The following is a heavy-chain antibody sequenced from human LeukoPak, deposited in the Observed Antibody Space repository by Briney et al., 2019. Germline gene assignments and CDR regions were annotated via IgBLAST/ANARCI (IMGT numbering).Heavy chain of an antibody. D-gene: IGHD6-13*01. J-gene: IGHJ1*01. CDR2: IRYDGSNK. Sequence: GGSLRLSRAASGFTFSSYGMHWVRQAPGKGLEWVAFIRYDGSNKYYADPVKGRFTISRDNSKNTLYLQMNSLRAEDTAVYYCAKDPYSSSWYNFQHWGQGTLVTVSS. CDR3: AKDPYSSSWYNFQH. CDR1: GFTFSSYG. V-gene: IGHV3-30*02.